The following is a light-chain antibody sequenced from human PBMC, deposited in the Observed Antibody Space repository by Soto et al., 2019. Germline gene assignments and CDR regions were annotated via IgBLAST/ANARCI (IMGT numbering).Light chain of an antibody. V-gene: IGKV1-33*01. Sequence: DIQMTQSPSSLSVSVGDRVTITCQASHDITNFLNWYQQKPGKAPKLLIYDVSKLETGVPSRFSGSGSGTDFTLTISSLQPEDIAVYYCQQRVNWPPTFGGGTKVEI. CDR2: DVS. J-gene: IGKJ4*01. CDR1: HDITNF. CDR3: QQRVNWPPT.